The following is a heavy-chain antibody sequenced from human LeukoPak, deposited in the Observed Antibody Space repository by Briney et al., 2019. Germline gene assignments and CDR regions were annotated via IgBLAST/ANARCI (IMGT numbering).Heavy chain of an antibody. CDR2: IYHTGST. D-gene: IGHD3-22*01. V-gene: IGHV4-59*01. Sequence: SETLSLTCTVSGASISSSYWSWIRQSPGKGLEWIGYIYHTGSTKYNPSLESRVTISVDTSKNQFSLKLTSMAAADTAVYYCARGYFDSRGYSNSFDYWGQGALVTVSS. CDR1: GASISSSY. CDR3: ARGYFDSRGYSNSFDY. J-gene: IGHJ4*02.